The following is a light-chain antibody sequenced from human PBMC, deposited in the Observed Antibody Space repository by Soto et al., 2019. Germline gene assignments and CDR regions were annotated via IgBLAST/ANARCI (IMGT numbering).Light chain of an antibody. CDR1: QSISNF. V-gene: IGKV1-39*01. CDR2: AAS. Sequence: DIQMTQSPSSLSASVGDRVTITCRASQSISNFLNWYQQKPGKAPKLLIYAASSLQSGVPSRFSGSGSGTEFTLTISSLQPDDFATYYCQQYNSLPVTFGQGTKVDI. CDR3: QQYNSLPVT. J-gene: IGKJ1*01.